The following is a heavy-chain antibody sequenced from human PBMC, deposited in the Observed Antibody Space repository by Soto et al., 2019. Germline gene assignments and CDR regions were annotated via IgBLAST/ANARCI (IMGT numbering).Heavy chain of an antibody. Sequence: SETLSLTCTVSGGSISSSSYFWGWIRQPPGRGLEWIGNIYYSGSTYYNPSLKSRVTISVDTSKNQFSLKLSSVTAADTAVYYCARIPSGYDPNWFDPWGQGTLVT. V-gene: IGHV4-39*01. CDR1: GGSISSSSYF. CDR2: IYYSGST. D-gene: IGHD5-12*01. CDR3: ARIPSGYDPNWFDP. J-gene: IGHJ5*02.